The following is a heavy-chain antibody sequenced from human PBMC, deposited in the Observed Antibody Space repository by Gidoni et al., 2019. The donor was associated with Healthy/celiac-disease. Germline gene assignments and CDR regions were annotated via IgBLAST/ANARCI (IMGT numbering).Heavy chain of an antibody. J-gene: IGHJ5*02. Sequence: QVQLVQSGAEVKKPGASVKVSCKASGYTFTGYYMHWVRQAPGQGLEWMGWINPNSGGTNYAQKFQGRVTMTRDTSIITAYMELSRLRSDDTAVYYCARGSGYSSGWYAGRGWFDPWGQGTLVTVSS. D-gene: IGHD6-19*01. CDR2: INPNSGGT. CDR1: GYTFTGYY. V-gene: IGHV1-2*02. CDR3: ARGSGYSSGWYAGRGWFDP.